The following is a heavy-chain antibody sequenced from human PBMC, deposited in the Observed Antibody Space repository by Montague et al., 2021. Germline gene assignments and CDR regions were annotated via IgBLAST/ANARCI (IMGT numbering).Heavy chain of an antibody. CDR2: ITGSGSST. D-gene: IGHD2-2*01. CDR1: GFTFSSYA. V-gene: IGHV3-23*01. J-gene: IGHJ4*02. Sequence: SLRLSCAASGFTFSSYAMSWVRQAPGKGLEWISAITGSGSSTYHADSVRGRFTISRDNSKNTLYLQMSSLRAEDTALYSCAKAPLNSCSNAICYPFDSWGQGTLVTVSS. CDR3: AKAPLNSCSNAICYPFDS.